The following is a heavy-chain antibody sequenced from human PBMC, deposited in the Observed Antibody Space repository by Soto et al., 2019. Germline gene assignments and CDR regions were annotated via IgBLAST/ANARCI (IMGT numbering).Heavy chain of an antibody. CDR2: IKSNTDGGTT. Sequence: GKGREGGGRIKSNTDGGTTDYAAPVKGRFTISRDDSKNTLYLQMNSLKTEDTAVYYCTTYPYSESYSHYYFYVMDFLGQGTTVTGSS. J-gene: IGHJ6*02. V-gene: IGHV3-15*07. CDR3: TTYPYSESYSHYYFYVMDF. D-gene: IGHD1-26*01.